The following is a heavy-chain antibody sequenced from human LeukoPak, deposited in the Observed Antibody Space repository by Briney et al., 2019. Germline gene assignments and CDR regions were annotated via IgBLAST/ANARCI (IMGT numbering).Heavy chain of an antibody. V-gene: IGHV3-48*02. CDR3: ARDYGDHGEYFDY. CDR2: ISRSSSTI. J-gene: IGHJ4*02. Sequence: GGSLRLSCAASGFTFRNYNMNWVRQAPGEGLEWVSYISRSSSTIYYADSVKGRFTISRDNAKNAVYLQMNSLRDEDTAVYYCARDYGDHGEYFDYWGQGTLVTVSS. D-gene: IGHD4-17*01. CDR1: GFTFRNYN.